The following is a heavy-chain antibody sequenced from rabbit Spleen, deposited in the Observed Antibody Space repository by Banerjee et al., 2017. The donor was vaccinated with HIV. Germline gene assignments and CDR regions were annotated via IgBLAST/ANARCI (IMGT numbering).Heavy chain of an antibody. CDR2: IYAARGTT. D-gene: IGHD5-1*01. J-gene: IGHJ4*01. Sequence: QEQLEESGGGLVQPGGSLTLSCKASGIDFTKYYISWVRQAPGKGLEWIGIIYAARGTTDYASWVNGRFTISKTSSTTVTLQMTSLTAADTATYICARDLVTVIGWNFNLWGPGTLVTVS. CDR3: ARDLVTVIGWNFNL. V-gene: IGHV1S45*01. CDR1: GIDFTKYY.